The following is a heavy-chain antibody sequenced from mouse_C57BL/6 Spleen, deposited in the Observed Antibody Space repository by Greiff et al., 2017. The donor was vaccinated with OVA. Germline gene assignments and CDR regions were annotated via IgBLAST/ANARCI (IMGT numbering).Heavy chain of an antibody. Sequence: VQLKQSGAELVRPGASVKLSCTASGFNIKDDYMHWVKQRPEQGLEWIGWIDPENGDTEYASKFQGKATITADTSSNTAYLQLSSLTSEDTAVYYCPMGNFAYWGQGTLVTVSA. CDR1: GFNIKDDY. CDR2: IDPENGDT. J-gene: IGHJ3*01. D-gene: IGHD2-1*01. CDR3: PMGNFAY. V-gene: IGHV14-4*01.